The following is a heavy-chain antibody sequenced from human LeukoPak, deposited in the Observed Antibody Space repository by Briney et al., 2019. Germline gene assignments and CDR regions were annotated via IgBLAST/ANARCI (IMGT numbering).Heavy chain of an antibody. Sequence: SETLSLTCAVYGGSFSGYYWSWIRRPPGKGLEWIGEINHSGSTNYNPSLKSRVTISVDTSKNQFSLKLSSVTAADTAVYYCARGEVYSDFWSGSKEWFDPWGQGTLVTVSS. J-gene: IGHJ5*02. D-gene: IGHD3-3*01. V-gene: IGHV4-34*01. CDR1: GGSFSGYY. CDR2: INHSGST. CDR3: ARGEVYSDFWSGSKEWFDP.